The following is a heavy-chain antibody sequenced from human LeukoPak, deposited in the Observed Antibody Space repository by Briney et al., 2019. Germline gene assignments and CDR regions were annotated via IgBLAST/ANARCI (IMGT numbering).Heavy chain of an antibody. V-gene: IGHV3-48*01. J-gene: IGHJ3*02. CDR2: ISSSSSTI. Sequence: GGSLRLSCAASGFTFSSYSMNWVRQAPGKGLEWVSYISSSSSTIYYADSVKGRFTISRDNAKNSLYLQMNSLRAEDTAGYYCTTELRYFDSSLEDTWGQGTMVTVSS. CDR3: TTELRYFDSSLEDT. D-gene: IGHD3-9*01. CDR1: GFTFSSYS.